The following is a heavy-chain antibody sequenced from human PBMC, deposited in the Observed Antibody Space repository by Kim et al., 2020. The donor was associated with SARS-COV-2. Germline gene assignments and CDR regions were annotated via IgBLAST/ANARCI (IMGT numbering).Heavy chain of an antibody. CDR3: ALYDSGGLGEAH. CDR1: GYSFPNYW. Sequence: GESLKISCKGSGYSFPNYWIAWVRQMPGKGLEWMGVIYPGDSDTRYSPSFQGQVTISVDKSISTAYLQWSTLKASDTAIYYCALYDSGGLGEAHWGQGTLVIVSS. J-gene: IGHJ1*01. CDR2: IYPGDSDT. V-gene: IGHV5-51*06. D-gene: IGHD3-22*01.